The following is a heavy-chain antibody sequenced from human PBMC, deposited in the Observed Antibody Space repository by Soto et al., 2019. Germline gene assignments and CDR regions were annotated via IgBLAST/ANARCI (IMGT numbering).Heavy chain of an antibody. CDR1: GGSISSGGYS. CDR3: TRVGGYYGDYPNFDY. J-gene: IGHJ4*02. Sequence: SETLSLTCAVSGGSISSGGYSWSWIRQPPGKGLEWVGYIYHSGSTYYNPSLKSRVTISVDRSKNQFSLKLSSVTAADTAVYYCTRVGGYYGDYPNFDYWGQGALVTVSS. D-gene: IGHD4-17*01. V-gene: IGHV4-30-2*01. CDR2: IYHSGST.